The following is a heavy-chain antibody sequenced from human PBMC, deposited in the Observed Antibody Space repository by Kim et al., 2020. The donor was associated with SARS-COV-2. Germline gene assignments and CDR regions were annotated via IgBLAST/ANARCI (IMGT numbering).Heavy chain of an antibody. CDR3: ARDCSSSSGLDA. J-gene: IGHJ5*02. CDR1: GFTISDYS. CDR2: IYSSSSSI. V-gene: IGHV3-48*02. D-gene: IGHD6-6*01. Sequence: GGSLRLSCAASGFTISDYSMHWVRQAPGKGLEWVSYIYSSSSSIFYGDSVKGRFTVSRDNGKNSQYLQMSGLRDEDTAMYYCARDCSSSSGLDAWGQGTLVTVSS.